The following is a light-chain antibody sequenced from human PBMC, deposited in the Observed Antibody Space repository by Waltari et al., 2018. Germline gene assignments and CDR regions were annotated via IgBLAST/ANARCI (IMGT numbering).Light chain of an antibody. CDR3: QVWDTSSDHCV. J-gene: IGLJ3*02. CDR2: YDD. Sequence: PPSVSVAPGKTAKITCGGNNIGDKRVHWYQQKPGQAPVLVIYYDDDRPSGIPERFSGSNSGSTAALTISRVEAGDEADYYCQVWDTSSDHCVFGGGTELTVL. V-gene: IGLV3-21*04. CDR1: NIGDKR.